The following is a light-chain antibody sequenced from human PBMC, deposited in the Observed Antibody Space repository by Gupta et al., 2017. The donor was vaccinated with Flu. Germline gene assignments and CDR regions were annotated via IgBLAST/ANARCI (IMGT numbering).Light chain of an antibody. CDR1: SIDVESYNL. CDR3: CAYAGSSYVA. CDR2: EVS. V-gene: IGLV2-23*02. J-gene: IGLJ3*02. Sequence: QSALTQPASVSGSPVPSITISCAGTSIDVESYNLVSWYQQHPGKAPRLMIYEVSKRPAGASDRFSGSKSANTASLTISGRRAEDEADYYCCAYAGSSYVAFGGGTKVTVL.